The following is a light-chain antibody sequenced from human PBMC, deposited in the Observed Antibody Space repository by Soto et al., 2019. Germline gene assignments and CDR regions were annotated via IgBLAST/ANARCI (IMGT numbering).Light chain of an antibody. CDR2: GAS. CDR1: QSVSSN. CDR3: QQYNDWPPKQYT. Sequence: EIVMTLSPATLSVSPGERATLSCRASQSVSSNLAWYQQKPGQAPRLLIYGASTRATGIPARFSGSGSGTEFTLTISSLQSEDFAVYYCQQYNDWPPKQYTFGQGTKLKIK. J-gene: IGKJ2*01. V-gene: IGKV3-15*01.